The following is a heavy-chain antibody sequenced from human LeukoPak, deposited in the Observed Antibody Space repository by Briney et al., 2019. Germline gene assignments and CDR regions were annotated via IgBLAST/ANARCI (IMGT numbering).Heavy chain of an antibody. J-gene: IGHJ6*03. CDR1: GGTFSSYA. D-gene: IGHD5-18*01. Sequence: GASVKVSCKASGGTFSSYAISWVRQAPGQGLEWMGRIIPIFGTANYAQKFQGRVTITTDESTSTAYMELSSLRSEDTAVYYCARDRSSLDTAMVSADYYYYYYMDVWGKGTTVTVSS. CDR2: IIPIFGTA. V-gene: IGHV1-69*05. CDR3: ARDRSSLDTAMVSADYYYYYYMDV.